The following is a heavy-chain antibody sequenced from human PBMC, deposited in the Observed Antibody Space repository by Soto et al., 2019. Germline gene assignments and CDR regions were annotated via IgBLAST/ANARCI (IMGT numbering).Heavy chain of an antibody. CDR1: GFTFSSYS. V-gene: IGHV3-48*02. CDR3: ARALEAAAGGADAFDI. D-gene: IGHD6-13*01. J-gene: IGHJ3*02. Sequence: EVQLVESGGGLVQPGGSLRLSCAAAGFTFSSYSMNWVRQAPGKGLEWVSYISSSSTRYYADSVKGRFTISIDNAKNSLYLQMNSLRDEDTAVYYCARALEAAAGGADAFDIWGQGTMVTVSS. CDR2: ISSSSTR.